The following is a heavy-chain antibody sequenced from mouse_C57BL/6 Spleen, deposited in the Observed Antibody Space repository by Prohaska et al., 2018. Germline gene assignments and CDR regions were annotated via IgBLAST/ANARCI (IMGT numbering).Heavy chain of an antibody. V-gene: IGHV11-2*01. CDR3: MGYPDSNYWYFDV. CDR1: GFTHRDFW. Sequence: EVQLLETGGGLVHLGGSRGLSCEGSGFTHRDFWMSWARQTPGKTLKWIGDINSDGSAINYSPSIKHRFTIFSGNDAGSLYLQRSNVRAEDTSSYVCMGYPDSNYWYFDVWGTGTTVTVSS. J-gene: IGHJ1*03. D-gene: IGHD2-5*01. CDR2: INSDGSAI.